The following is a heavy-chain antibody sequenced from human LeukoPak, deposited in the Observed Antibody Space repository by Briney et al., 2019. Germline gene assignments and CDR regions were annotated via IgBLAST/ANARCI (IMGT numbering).Heavy chain of an antibody. Sequence: GGSLRLSCAASGFTFNRYWMSWVRQAPGKELQWVANIKQDGSAKYYVDSVKGRFTISRDNAKNSLYLQMNSLRAEDTAVYYCARAGDYYDSSGYHPYYFDYWGQGTLVTVSS. D-gene: IGHD3-22*01. CDR2: IKQDGSAK. J-gene: IGHJ4*02. V-gene: IGHV3-7*01. CDR3: ARAGDYYDSSGYHPYYFDY. CDR1: GFTFNRYW.